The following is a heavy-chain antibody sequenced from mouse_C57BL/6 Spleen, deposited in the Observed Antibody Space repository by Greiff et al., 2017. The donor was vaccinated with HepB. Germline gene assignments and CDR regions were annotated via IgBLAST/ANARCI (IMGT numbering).Heavy chain of an antibody. CDR2: INPGSGGT. D-gene: IGHD3-2*02. J-gene: IGHJ2*01. CDR1: GYAFTNYL. CDR3: ARDSSGYFDY. Sequence: LVESGAELVRPGTSVKVSCKASGYAFTNYLIEWVKQRPGQGLEWIGVINPGSGGTNYNEKFKGKATLTADKSSSTAYMQLSSLTSEDSAVYFCARDSSGYFDYWGQGTTLTVSS. V-gene: IGHV1-54*01.